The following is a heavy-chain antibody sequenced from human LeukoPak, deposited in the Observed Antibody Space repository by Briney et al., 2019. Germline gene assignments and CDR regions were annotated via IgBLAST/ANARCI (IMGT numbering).Heavy chain of an antibody. CDR3: AREPRFDYGGNSGIDY. D-gene: IGHD4-23*01. CDR2: INPNSGGT. CDR1: GYTFTGYY. Sequence: ASVKVSCKASGYTFTGYYMHWVRQAPGQGLEWMGWINPNSGGTNYAQKFQGWVTMTRDTSISTAYMELRSLRSDDTAVYYCAREPRFDYGGNSGIDYWGQGTLVTVSS. J-gene: IGHJ4*02. V-gene: IGHV1-2*04.